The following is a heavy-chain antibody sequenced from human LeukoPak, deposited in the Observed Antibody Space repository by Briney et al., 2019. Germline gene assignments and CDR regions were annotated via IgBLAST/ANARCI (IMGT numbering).Heavy chain of an antibody. V-gene: IGHV3-23*01. CDR1: GFTFSRSA. CDR3: AKARSGSYYGPRGFDY. Sequence: PGGSLRLSCAASGFTFSRSAMTWVRQAPGKGLEWVSAISGSGYNTYYADSVKGRFTISRENSKNTLYLQMNSLRAEDTAVYYCAKARSGSYYGPRGFDYWGQGTLVTVSS. D-gene: IGHD1-26*01. J-gene: IGHJ4*02. CDR2: ISGSGYNT.